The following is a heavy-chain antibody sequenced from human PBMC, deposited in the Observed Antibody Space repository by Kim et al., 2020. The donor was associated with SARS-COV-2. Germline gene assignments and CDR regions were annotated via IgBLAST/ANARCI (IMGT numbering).Heavy chain of an antibody. CDR2: INHSGST. D-gene: IGHD3-10*01. J-gene: IGHJ4*02. CDR3: ARGRLAYYYGSGSYYKFDY. CDR1: GGSFSGYY. V-gene: IGHV4-34*01. Sequence: SETLSLTCAVYGGSFSGYYWSWIRQPPGKGLEWIGEINHSGSTNYNPSLKSRVTISVDTSKNQFSLKLSSVTAADTAVYYCARGRLAYYYGSGSYYKFDYWGQGTLVTVSS.